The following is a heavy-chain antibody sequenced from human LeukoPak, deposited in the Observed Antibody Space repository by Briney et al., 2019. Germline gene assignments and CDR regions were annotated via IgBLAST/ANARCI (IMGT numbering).Heavy chain of an antibody. CDR2: ISSSSSYI. J-gene: IGHJ4*02. CDR1: GFTFSSYS. Sequence: GGSLRLSCAASGFTFSSYSMNWVRQAPGKGLEWVSSISSSSSYIYYADSVKGRFTISRDNAKNSLYLQMNSLRAEDTAVYYCAKDFFRYYYDSSGYSDYWGQGTLVTVSS. D-gene: IGHD3-22*01. V-gene: IGHV3-21*01. CDR3: AKDFFRYYYDSSGYSDY.